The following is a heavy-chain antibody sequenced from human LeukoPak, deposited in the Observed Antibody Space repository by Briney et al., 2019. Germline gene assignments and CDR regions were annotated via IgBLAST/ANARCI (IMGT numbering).Heavy chain of an antibody. D-gene: IGHD4-23*01. Sequence: GGSLRLSCAASGFTFSSYTMNWVRQAPGKGLEWVSSITTTSSYIYYADSMKGRFTISRDNAKNSLYLQMNSLRAEDTAVYYCARDVKVTAGDFFDYWGQGTLVTVSS. V-gene: IGHV3-21*01. CDR3: ARDVKVTAGDFFDY. CDR2: ITTTSSYI. J-gene: IGHJ4*02. CDR1: GFTFSSYT.